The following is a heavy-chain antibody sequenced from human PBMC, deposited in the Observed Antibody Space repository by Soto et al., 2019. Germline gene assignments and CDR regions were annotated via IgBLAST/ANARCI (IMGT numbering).Heavy chain of an antibody. CDR1: GCTLSSCN. Sequence: GGYLILSCVVSGCTLSSCNMHWVRQAPGEGLEWGAVISFDGANTFYADSVKGRFTISRDISRDTLYLQMSRLRGDDTAIYSSASDGYYLGGFDYWGHGT. V-gene: IGHV3-30-3*01. D-gene: IGHD7-27*01. CDR3: ASDGYYLGGFDY. CDR2: ISFDGANT. J-gene: IGHJ4*01.